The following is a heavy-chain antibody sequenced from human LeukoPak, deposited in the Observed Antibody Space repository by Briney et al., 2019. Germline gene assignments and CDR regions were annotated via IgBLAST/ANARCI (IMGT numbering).Heavy chain of an antibody. J-gene: IGHJ5*02. CDR3: VRQMIRFWFDP. CDR1: GFTFSLYW. D-gene: IGHD3-16*01. Sequence: GGSLRLSCAASGFTFSLYWMTWVRQSPGKGLEWVADINPDGGQKYSVDSVKGRFTISRDNAKNSLFLQMNSLRGDDTAVYYCVRQMIRFWFDPWGQGTRVTVSS. V-gene: IGHV3-7*01. CDR2: INPDGGQK.